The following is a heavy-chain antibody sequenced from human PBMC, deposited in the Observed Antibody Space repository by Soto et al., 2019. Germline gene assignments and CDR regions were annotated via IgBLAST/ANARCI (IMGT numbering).Heavy chain of an antibody. CDR3: ARDPPSSGWSFDS. D-gene: IGHD6-19*01. CDR2: IWNDGSHQ. Sequence: GGSLRLSCAASGFIFSTHAMHWVRQAPGKGLEWVAMIWNDGSHQYYGDSVKGRFTVFRDNSQNTVYLQMNSLRGEDTAVYYCARDPPSSGWSFDSWGQGTLVTVSS. J-gene: IGHJ4*02. CDR1: GFIFSTHA. V-gene: IGHV3-33*01.